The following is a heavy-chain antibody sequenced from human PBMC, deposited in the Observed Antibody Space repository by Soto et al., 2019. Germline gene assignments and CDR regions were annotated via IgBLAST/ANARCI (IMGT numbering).Heavy chain of an antibody. CDR1: GFTFGNYA. J-gene: IGHJ5*02. Sequence: VQLLESGGGLVQPGGSLRLSCAASGFTFGNYAMSWVRQAPGKGLEWVASIHGAGAGTYYADSVKGRFTVSRDDSKETLYLPMSSLRVDDTAVYYCARDAVARNGEWDWFGPWGQGTLVTVSS. D-gene: IGHD6-19*01. CDR3: ARDAVARNGEWDWFGP. V-gene: IGHV3-23*01. CDR2: IHGAGAGT.